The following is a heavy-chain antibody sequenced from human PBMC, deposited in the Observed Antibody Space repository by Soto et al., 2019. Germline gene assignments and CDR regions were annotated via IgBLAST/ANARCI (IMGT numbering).Heavy chain of an antibody. J-gene: IGHJ5*02. Sequence: PGGSLRLSCAASGFTFSASAIHWVRQASGKGLEWVGRIRSKANDYATAYGASVKGRFTISRDDSKNTAYLQMNSLKTEDTAVYYCTRPRGSANRLDPWGQGTLVTVSS. CDR1: GFTFSASA. CDR3: TRPRGSANRLDP. V-gene: IGHV3-73*01. CDR2: IRSKANDYAT. D-gene: IGHD6-25*01.